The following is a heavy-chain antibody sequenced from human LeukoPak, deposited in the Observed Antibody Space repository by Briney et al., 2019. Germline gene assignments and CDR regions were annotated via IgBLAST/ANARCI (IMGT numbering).Heavy chain of an antibody. Sequence: PGGSLRLSCAASGFAFNSYWMSWVRQAPGKGLEWVSYISVSSNTIYYADSVKGRFTISRDNAKNSLYLQMNSLRAEDTAVFYCARDYGFGGNYMDVWGKGTTVTVSS. CDR3: ARDYGFGGNYMDV. V-gene: IGHV3-48*01. J-gene: IGHJ6*03. CDR1: GFAFNSYW. CDR2: ISVSSNTI. D-gene: IGHD3-16*01.